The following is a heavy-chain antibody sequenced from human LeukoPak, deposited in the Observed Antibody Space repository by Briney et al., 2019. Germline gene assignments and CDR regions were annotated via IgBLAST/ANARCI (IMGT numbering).Heavy chain of an antibody. Sequence: GESLKISCKGSGYSFTSYWIGWVRQMPGKGLEWMGIIYPGDSDTRYSPSFQGQVTISADKSISTAYLQWSSLKASDTAMYYCARGMGEHLVVVTWPGAFDIWGQGTMVTVSS. J-gene: IGHJ3*02. CDR2: IYPGDSDT. V-gene: IGHV5-51*01. D-gene: IGHD2-21*02. CDR1: GYSFTSYW. CDR3: ARGMGEHLVVVTWPGAFDI.